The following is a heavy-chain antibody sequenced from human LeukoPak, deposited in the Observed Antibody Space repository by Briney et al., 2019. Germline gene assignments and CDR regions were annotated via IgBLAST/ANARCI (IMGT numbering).Heavy chain of an antibody. D-gene: IGHD5-24*01. CDR2: VYTSGNT. CDR1: GGSINSGDYY. CDR3: ARGGTIFTFFDY. Sequence: PSQTLSLTCTVSGGSINSGDYYWSWIRQPAGKGLEWIGHVYTSGNTLYNPSLKSRVAISIDRSKNQFSLKLTSVTAADTALYHCARGGTIFTFFDYWGQGIVVTVSS. J-gene: IGHJ4*02. V-gene: IGHV4-61*09.